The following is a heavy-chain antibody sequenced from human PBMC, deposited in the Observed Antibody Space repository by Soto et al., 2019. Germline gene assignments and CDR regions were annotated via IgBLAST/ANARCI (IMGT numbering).Heavy chain of an antibody. CDR1: GGTFSSYA. CDR2: IIPIFGTA. Sequence: QVQLVQSGAEVKKPGSSVKVSCKASGGTFSSYAISWVRQAPGQGLEWMGGIIPIFGTANYAQKFQGRVTITADESTSTAYMEMSSLRSEDTAVYYCARDRDFWSGYYKLLFGIWGQGTMVTVSS. V-gene: IGHV1-69*01. CDR3: ARDRDFWSGYYKLLFGI. J-gene: IGHJ3*02. D-gene: IGHD3-3*01.